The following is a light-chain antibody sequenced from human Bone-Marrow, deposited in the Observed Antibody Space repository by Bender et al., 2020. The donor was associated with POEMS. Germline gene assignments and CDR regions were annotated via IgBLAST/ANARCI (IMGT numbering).Light chain of an antibody. CDR1: SSDVGGYNY. J-gene: IGLJ3*02. Sequence: QSALTQPASVSGSPGQSITISCTGTSSDVGGYNYVSWYQQHPGKAPKLMIYDVSNRPSGVSNRFSGSKSGNTASLTISGLRAEDDSDYYCSSYSASSHLVFGGGTKLTVL. CDR3: SSYSASSHLV. CDR2: DVS. V-gene: IGLV2-14*01.